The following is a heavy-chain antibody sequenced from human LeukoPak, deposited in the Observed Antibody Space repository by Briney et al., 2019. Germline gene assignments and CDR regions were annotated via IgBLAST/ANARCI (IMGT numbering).Heavy chain of an antibody. J-gene: IGHJ3*02. V-gene: IGHV4-59*01. CDR1: GGSISSYY. D-gene: IGHD6-19*01. CDR3: ARGVVAGRYTEKNDAFDI. Sequence: SETLSLTCTVSGGSISSYYWSWIRQPPGKGLEWIGYIYYSGSTHYNPSLKSRVTISVDTSKNQFSLKLSSVTAADTAVYYCARGVVAGRYTEKNDAFDIWGQGTMVTVSS. CDR2: IYYSGST.